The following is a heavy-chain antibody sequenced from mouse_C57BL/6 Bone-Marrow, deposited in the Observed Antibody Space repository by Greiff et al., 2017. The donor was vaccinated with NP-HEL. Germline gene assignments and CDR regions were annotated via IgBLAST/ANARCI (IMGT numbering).Heavy chain of an antibody. V-gene: IGHV5-4*01. CDR3: AREDYGRAWFAY. Sequence: DVKLVESGGGLVKPGGSLKLSCAASGFTFSSYAMSWVRQTPEKRLEWVATISDGGSYTYYPDNVKGRFTISRDNAKNNLYLQMSHLKSEDTAMYYCAREDYGRAWFAYWGQGTLVTVSA. J-gene: IGHJ3*01. CDR2: ISDGGSYT. CDR1: GFTFSSYA. D-gene: IGHD2-4*01.